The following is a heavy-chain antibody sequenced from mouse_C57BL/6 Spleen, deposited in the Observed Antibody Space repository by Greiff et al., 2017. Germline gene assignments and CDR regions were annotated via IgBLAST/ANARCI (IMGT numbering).Heavy chain of an antibody. V-gene: IGHV5-4*01. CDR2: ISDGGSYT. D-gene: IGHD2-1*01. Sequence: VQLQQSGGGLVKPGGSLKLSCAASGFTFSSYAMSWVRQTPEKRLEWVATISDGGSYTYYPDNVKGRFTISRDNAKNNLYLQMSHLKSEDTAMYYCAREDGNYFDYWGQGTTLTVSS. CDR3: AREDGNYFDY. CDR1: GFTFSSYA. J-gene: IGHJ2*01.